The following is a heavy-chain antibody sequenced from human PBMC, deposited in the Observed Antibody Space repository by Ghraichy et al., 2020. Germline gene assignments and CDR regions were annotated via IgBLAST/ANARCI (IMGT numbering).Heavy chain of an antibody. Sequence: LSLTCAASGFTFSRYGMHWVRQAPGKGLEWVAVTSYDGNNKNYADSVKGRFSISRDNSKNTLYLQMNSLRPEDTAVYYCAKERDSSGYYSFRGDYYGMDVWGQGTTVTVSS. CDR3: AKERDSSGYYSFRGDYYGMDV. CDR1: GFTFSRYG. D-gene: IGHD3-22*01. V-gene: IGHV3-30*18. J-gene: IGHJ6*02. CDR2: TSYDGNNK.